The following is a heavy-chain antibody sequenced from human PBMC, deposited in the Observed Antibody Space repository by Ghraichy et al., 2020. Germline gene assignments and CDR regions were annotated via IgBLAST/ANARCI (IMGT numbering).Heavy chain of an antibody. CDR3: AKTGTVGYCSSTSCRDFDN. D-gene: IGHD2-2*01. Sequence: GGSLRLSCAASGFTFSSYAMRWVRRAPGRGLEWVSAISGSGGSTYYADSVKGRFTISRDNSKNTLYLQMNSLRAEDTAVYYCAKTGTVGYCSSTSCRDFDNWGQGTLVNVSS. J-gene: IGHJ4*02. CDR1: GFTFSSYA. V-gene: IGHV3-23*01. CDR2: ISGSGGST.